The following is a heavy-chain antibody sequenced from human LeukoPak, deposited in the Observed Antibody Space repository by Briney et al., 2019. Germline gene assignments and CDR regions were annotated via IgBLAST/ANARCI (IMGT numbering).Heavy chain of an antibody. Sequence: PGGSLRLSCAASGFTFSNYWMSWVRQAPGKGLEWVANIKQDRSEKYYVDSVKGRFTISRDNAKNSLYLQMNSLRAEDTAIYYCAKVSRFFGGHFDYWGQGTLVTVSS. V-gene: IGHV3-7*03. CDR3: AKVSRFFGGHFDY. J-gene: IGHJ4*02. CDR2: IKQDRSEK. D-gene: IGHD3-16*01. CDR1: GFTFSNYW.